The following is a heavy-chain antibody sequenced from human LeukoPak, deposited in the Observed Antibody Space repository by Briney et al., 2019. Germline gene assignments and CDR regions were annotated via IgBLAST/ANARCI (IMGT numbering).Heavy chain of an antibody. CDR1: GFSFNSYA. V-gene: IGHV3-23*01. Sequence: GGSLRLSCTASGFSFNSYAMNWVRQAPGKGLEWVASIIGPGGDTYHAGSVRGRFTISRDNSKNTLYLQMSHLRVEDTALYYCARGDTAMTNFDYWGQGTLVTVSS. D-gene: IGHD5-18*01. CDR3: ARGDTAMTNFDY. CDR2: IIGPGGDT. J-gene: IGHJ4*02.